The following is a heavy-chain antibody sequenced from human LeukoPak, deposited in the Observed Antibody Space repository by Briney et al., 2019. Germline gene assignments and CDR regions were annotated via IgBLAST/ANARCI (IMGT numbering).Heavy chain of an antibody. V-gene: IGHV4-39*07. CDR3: ARPLGFGDAFDI. Sequence: SSETLSLTCTVSGGSISSSSYYWGWMRQPPGKGLEWIGSIYYSGSTYYNPSLKSRVTISVDTSKNQFSLKLSSVTAADTAVYYCARPLGFGDAFDIWGQGTMVTVSS. CDR2: IYYSGST. D-gene: IGHD3-10*01. CDR1: GGSISSSSYY. J-gene: IGHJ3*02.